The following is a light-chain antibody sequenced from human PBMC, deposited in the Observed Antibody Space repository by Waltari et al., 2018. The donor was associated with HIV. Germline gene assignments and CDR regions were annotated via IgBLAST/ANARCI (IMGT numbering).Light chain of an antibody. Sequence: DIQMTQSPSSLSASVGDRVTITCQASQDISNYLNWYQQKPGKAPKLLIYDASNLETGVPSRFSGSGSGTDFTFTISSLQPEDIATYYCQQYDNLPLTFGPGTTLDFK. CDR1: QDISNY. V-gene: IGKV1-33*01. CDR3: QQYDNLPLT. CDR2: DAS. J-gene: IGKJ3*01.